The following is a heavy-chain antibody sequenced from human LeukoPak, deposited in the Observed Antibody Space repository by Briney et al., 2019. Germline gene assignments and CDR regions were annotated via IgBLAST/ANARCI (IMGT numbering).Heavy chain of an antibody. CDR2: ISSSSSTI. Sequence: GGSLRVSCAASGFTFSSYSMNWVRQTPGKGLEWVSYISSSSSTIYYADAVKGRFTISRDNAKNSLYLQMNSLRAEDTAVYYCAVGPRYSGRSDYWGQGTLVTVSS. V-gene: IGHV3-48*04. D-gene: IGHD1-26*01. CDR1: GFTFSSYS. CDR3: AVGPRYSGRSDY. J-gene: IGHJ4*02.